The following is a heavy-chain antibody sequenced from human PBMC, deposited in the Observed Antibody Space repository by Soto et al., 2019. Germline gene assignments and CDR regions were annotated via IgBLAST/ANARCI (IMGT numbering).Heavy chain of an antibody. J-gene: IGHJ4*02. CDR3: ARECAGYSSGWSQRGGFDY. CDR1: GFTFSSYG. Sequence: QVQLVESGGGVVQPGRSLRLSCAASGFTFSSYGMHWVRQAPGKGLEWVAVIWYDGSKKYYADSVKGRFTISRDNSKNTWYLQMNSLRAEDTAVYYCARECAGYSSGWSQRGGFDYWGQGTLVTVSS. V-gene: IGHV3-33*01. CDR2: IWYDGSKK. D-gene: IGHD6-19*01.